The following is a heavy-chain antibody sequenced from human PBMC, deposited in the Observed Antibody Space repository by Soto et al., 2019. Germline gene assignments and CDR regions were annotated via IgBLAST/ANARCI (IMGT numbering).Heavy chain of an antibody. CDR1: GFSFGRYA. CDR3: ARWSYLDY. D-gene: IGHD3-3*01. Sequence: GGSLRLCFSASGFSFGRYALSWVRQAPGKGLEWVSTISGSDGKTFYADSAKGRFSISRDTSQSTLYLQMNSLRADDTAMYYCARWSYLDYWGQGTRVTVSS. J-gene: IGHJ4*02. CDR2: ISGSDGKT. V-gene: IGHV3-23*01.